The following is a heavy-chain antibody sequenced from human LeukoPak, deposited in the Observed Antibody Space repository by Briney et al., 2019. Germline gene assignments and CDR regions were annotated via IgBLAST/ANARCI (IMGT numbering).Heavy chain of an antibody. Sequence: GRSLRLSCAAPGFTFSSYAMHWVRQAPGKGLEWVAVISYDGSNKYYADSVKGRFTISRDNSKNTLYLQMNSLRAEDTAVYYCAREMGTTAAGIWERLAYYYYYGMDVWGQGTTVTVSS. D-gene: IGHD6-13*01. V-gene: IGHV3-30-3*01. CDR3: AREMGTTAAGIWERLAYYYYYGMDV. CDR1: GFTFSSYA. J-gene: IGHJ6*02. CDR2: ISYDGSNK.